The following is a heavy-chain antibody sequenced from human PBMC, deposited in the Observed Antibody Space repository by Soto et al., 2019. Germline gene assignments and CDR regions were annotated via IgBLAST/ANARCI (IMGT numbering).Heavy chain of an antibody. J-gene: IGHJ3*02. CDR3: ASARGYSDSSRYLGRDLDI. Sequence: QVQLVQSGAEVKKPGASVKVSCKASGYTFTSYGISWVRQAPGQGLDWMGWISAYNGDTNYPDKFKSRATLNSDNXTSTAYMELRSLRSDDTAVYYCASARGYSDSSRYLGRDLDIWGKGTMVTVSS. CDR1: GYTFTSYG. D-gene: IGHD3-22*01. CDR2: ISAYNGDT. V-gene: IGHV1-18*01.